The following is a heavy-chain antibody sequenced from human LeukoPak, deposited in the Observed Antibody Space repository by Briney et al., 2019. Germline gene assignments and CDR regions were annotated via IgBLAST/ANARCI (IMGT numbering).Heavy chain of an antibody. CDR3: AKASVRVSIVTSAAQFDY. D-gene: IGHD3-10*01. CDR2: ISGSGGST. CDR1: GFTFSSYA. V-gene: IGHV3-23*01. Sequence: PGGPLRLSCAASGFTFSSYAMIWVPQAPGKGLEGFSAISGSGGSTYCAYYVKVRFIISRDKSKNTLYLQMNNMRAQDRAVQYCAKASVRVSIVTSAAQFDYWGQGTLVTVSS. J-gene: IGHJ4*02.